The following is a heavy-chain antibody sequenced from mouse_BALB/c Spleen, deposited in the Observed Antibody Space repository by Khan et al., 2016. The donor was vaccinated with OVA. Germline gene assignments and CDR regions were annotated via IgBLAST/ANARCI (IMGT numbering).Heavy chain of an antibody. CDR1: GYSITSEYA. V-gene: IGHV3-2*02. J-gene: IGHJ4*01. D-gene: IGHD2-14*01. CDR2: ISSTGST. CDR3: ARSLYYSYGDALDF. Sequence: VQLKESGPGLVKPSQSLSLTCTVTGYSITSEYAWNWIRQFPGNKLEWMGYISSTGSTSYNPSLKSRISITRDTSKNQFFLQLKSGTTEDTATYYCARSLYYSYGDALDFWGRGTSVTVSS.